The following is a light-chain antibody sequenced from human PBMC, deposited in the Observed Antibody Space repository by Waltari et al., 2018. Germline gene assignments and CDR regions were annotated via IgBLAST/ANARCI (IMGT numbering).Light chain of an antibody. CDR3: YSSDSTGLRV. Sequence: SYELTQTPSVSVSPGQTARITCSGHELPRKYAYWFQQQSGQAPRLVIYGDTKRPSGIPERFSCSSSGTLATLTITGAQVDDEAYYYCYSSDSTGLRVFGGGTTVVVL. CDR1: ELPRKY. J-gene: IGLJ1*01. CDR2: GDT. V-gene: IGLV3-10*01.